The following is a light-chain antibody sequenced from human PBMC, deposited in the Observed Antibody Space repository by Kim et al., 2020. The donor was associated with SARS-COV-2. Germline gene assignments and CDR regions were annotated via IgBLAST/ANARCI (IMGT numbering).Light chain of an antibody. CDR3: KQHYIYPLT. CDR2: DAF. J-gene: IGKJ4*01. Sequence: ASAGDRVTSTGRESQDISNALAWYQQKPGKAPELLIYDAFTLQSGGSPRCSGSRSGTDFTLTISSLQSEDFATYYCKQHYIYPLTFGGGTKVDSK. CDR1: QDISNA. V-gene: IGKV1-8*01.